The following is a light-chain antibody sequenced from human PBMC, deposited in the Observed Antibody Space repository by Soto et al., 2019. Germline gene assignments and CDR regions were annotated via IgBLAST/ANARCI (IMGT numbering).Light chain of an antibody. CDR2: DVS. Sequence: QSVLTQPASVSGSPGQSITISCTGTSSDVGGYNYVSWYQQHPGKAPKLMIYDVSNRPSGVCNRFSGSKSGNTASLTISGLQAEDEADYYCSSYTSSSTSYVFGTGTKVTVL. CDR1: SSDVGGYNY. CDR3: SSYTSSSTSYV. V-gene: IGLV2-14*01. J-gene: IGLJ1*01.